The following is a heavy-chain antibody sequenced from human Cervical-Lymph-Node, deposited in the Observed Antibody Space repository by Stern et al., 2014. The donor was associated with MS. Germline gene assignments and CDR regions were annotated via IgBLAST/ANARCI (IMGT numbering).Heavy chain of an antibody. CDR1: GFKFSIYW. J-gene: IGHJ4*02. CDR3: ARQTTAWASDV. Sequence: EVQLVQSGAELLRPGESLKISCKGSGFKFSIYWIAWVRQMPGKGLEWMGFICPGWSETRYSPSFQGQVTMSADKSASTAYLQWSSLNASDTAMYFCARQTTAWASDVWGQGTLVTVSS. CDR2: ICPGWSET. D-gene: IGHD1-14*01. V-gene: IGHV5-51*01.